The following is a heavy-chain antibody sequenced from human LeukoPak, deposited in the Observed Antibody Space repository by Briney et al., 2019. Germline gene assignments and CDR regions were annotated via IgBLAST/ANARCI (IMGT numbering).Heavy chain of an antibody. CDR3: ARDQEYCSSTSCSGDY. D-gene: IGHD2-2*01. V-gene: IGHV3-30-3*01. J-gene: IGHJ4*02. CDR2: ISYDGSNK. CDR1: GFTFSSYA. Sequence: GGSLRLSCAASGFTFSSYAMHWVRQAPGKGLEWVAVISYDGSNKYYADSVKGRFTISRDNSKNTLYLQMNSLRAEDTAVYYCARDQEYCSSTSCSGDYWGQGTLVTVSS.